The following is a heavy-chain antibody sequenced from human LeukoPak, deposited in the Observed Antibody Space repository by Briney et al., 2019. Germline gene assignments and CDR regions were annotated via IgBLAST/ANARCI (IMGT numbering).Heavy chain of an antibody. CDR1: GFTFSSYS. D-gene: IGHD6-13*01. CDR2: ISSSSSYI. CDR3: ARDRSTSWYYYYYYGMDV. Sequence: PGGSLRLSCAASGFTFSSYSMNWVRQAPGKGLEWVSSISSSSSYIYYADSVKGRFTISRDNAKNSLYLQMNSLRAEDTAVYYCARDRSTSWYYYYYYGMDVWGQGTTVTVSS. J-gene: IGHJ6*02. V-gene: IGHV3-21*01.